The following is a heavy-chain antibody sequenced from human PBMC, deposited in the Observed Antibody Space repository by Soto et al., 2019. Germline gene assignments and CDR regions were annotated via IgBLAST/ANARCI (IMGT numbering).Heavy chain of an antibody. Sequence: QVQLVESGGGVVQPGRSLRLSCAASGFTFSSYGMHWVRQAPGKGLEWVAVISYDGSNKYYADSVKGRFTISRDNSKNTMYLQMNGLRAEDTAVYYCAKDRTVAVVADAFDYGGQGTLVTVSS. D-gene: IGHD2-15*01. V-gene: IGHV3-30*18. CDR1: GFTFSSYG. J-gene: IGHJ4*02. CDR3: AKDRTVAVVADAFDY. CDR2: ISYDGSNK.